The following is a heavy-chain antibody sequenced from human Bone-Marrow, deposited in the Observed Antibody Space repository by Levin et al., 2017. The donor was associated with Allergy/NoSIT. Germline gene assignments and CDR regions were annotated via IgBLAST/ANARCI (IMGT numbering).Heavy chain of an antibody. D-gene: IGHD3-16*01. CDR3: AKHMGDPLPGRYFFDS. CDR2: IHYSGNT. Sequence: SETLSLTCNVSDGSMNRSPYYWGWLRQPPGKGLEWIVSIHYSGNTYNNPSLKSRVTISLDTSKSQFSLKLTSVTAADTALYYCAKHMGDPLPGRYFFDSWGQGILVTVSS. V-gene: IGHV4-39*01. CDR1: DGSMNRSPYY. J-gene: IGHJ4*02.